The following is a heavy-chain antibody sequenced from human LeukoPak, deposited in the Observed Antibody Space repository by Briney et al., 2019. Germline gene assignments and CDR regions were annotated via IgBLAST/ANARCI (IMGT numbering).Heavy chain of an antibody. D-gene: IGHD4-17*01. CDR1: GYTFTSYG. V-gene: IGHV1-18*01. CDR3: ARDRTTVTTYYFDY. J-gene: IGHJ4*02. CDR2: ISAYNGNT. Sequence: ASVKVSCKASGYTFTSYGISWARQAPGQGLEWMGWISAYNGNTNYAQKLQGRVTMTTDTSTSTAYMELRSLRSDDTAVYYCARDRTTVTTYYFDYWGQGTLVTVSS.